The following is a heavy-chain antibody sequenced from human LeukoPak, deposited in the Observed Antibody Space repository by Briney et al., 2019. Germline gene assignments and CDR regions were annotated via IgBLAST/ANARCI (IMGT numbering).Heavy chain of an antibody. D-gene: IGHD5-24*01. CDR1: GGSFSGYY. Sequence: SETQSLTCAVYGGSFSGYYWSWIRQPPGKGLEWIGEINHSGSTNYNPSLKSRVTISVDTSKNQFSLKLSSVTAADTAVYYCARGSRRWLHQTRAEYFQHWGQGTLVTVSS. V-gene: IGHV4-34*01. J-gene: IGHJ1*01. CDR2: INHSGST. CDR3: ARGSRRWLHQTRAEYFQH.